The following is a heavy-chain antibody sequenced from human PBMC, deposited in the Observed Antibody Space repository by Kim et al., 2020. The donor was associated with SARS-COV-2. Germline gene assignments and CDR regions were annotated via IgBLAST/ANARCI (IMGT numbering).Heavy chain of an antibody. J-gene: IGHJ4*02. CDR3: AKGLAKVDY. V-gene: IGHV3-23*01. D-gene: IGHD3-9*01. CDR2: GGT. Sequence: GGTYYADSVKGRFTISRDNSKNTLYLQRNSLRAEDTAVYYCAKGLAKVDYWGQGTLVTVSS.